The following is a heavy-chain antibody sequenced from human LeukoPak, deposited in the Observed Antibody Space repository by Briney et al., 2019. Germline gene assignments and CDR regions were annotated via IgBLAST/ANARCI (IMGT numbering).Heavy chain of an antibody. CDR1: GYTFTSYD. CDR2: ISAYNGNT. Sequence: ASVEVSCKASGYTFTSYDINWVRQAPGQGLEWMGWISAYNGNTNYAQKLQGRVTMTTDTSTSTAYMELRSLRSDDTAVYYCARSYYYGSGSYKSWGQGTLVTVSS. D-gene: IGHD3-10*01. J-gene: IGHJ5*02. V-gene: IGHV1-18*01. CDR3: ARSYYYGSGSYKS.